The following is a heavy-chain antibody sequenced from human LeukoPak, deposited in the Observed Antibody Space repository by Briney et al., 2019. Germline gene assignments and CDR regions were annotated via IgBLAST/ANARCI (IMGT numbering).Heavy chain of an antibody. CDR3: ARGRQFDY. Sequence: SQTLSLTCTVSGGSIRSGDYYWSWIRRPPGKGLEWIGYIYYSGSTYYNPSLKSRVTISVDPSKNQFSLKLSSVTAADTAVYYCARGRQFDYWGQGTLVTVSS. V-gene: IGHV4-30-4*01. CDR1: GGSIRSGDYY. J-gene: IGHJ4*02. CDR2: IYYSGST.